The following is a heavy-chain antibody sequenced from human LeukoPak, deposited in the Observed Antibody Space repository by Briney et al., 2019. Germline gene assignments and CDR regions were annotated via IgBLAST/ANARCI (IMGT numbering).Heavy chain of an antibody. CDR3: ARDHLRPSLSMDV. CDR1: GFAFSSYG. J-gene: IGHJ6*02. Sequence: GGSLRLSCAASGFAFSSYGTHWVRQAPGKGLEWVSAISGSGGSTYYADSVKGRFTSSRDNSKSTLYLHMNSLRAEDTAIYYCARDHLRPSLSMDVWGQGTTVTVSS. V-gene: IGHV3-23*01. CDR2: ISGSGGST.